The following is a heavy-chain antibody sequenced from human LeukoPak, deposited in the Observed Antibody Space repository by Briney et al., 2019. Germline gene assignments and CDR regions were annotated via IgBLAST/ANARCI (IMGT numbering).Heavy chain of an antibody. CDR3: ARVRRRAPLLFDY. D-gene: IGHD2-15*01. CDR2: IWYDGSNK. CDR1: GFTFSSYG. J-gene: IGHJ4*02. V-gene: IGHV3-33*01. Sequence: PGGSLRLSCAASGFTFSSYGMHWVRQAPGKGLEWVAVIWYDGSNKYYADSVKGRFTISRDNSKNTLYLQMNSLRAEDTAVYYCARVRRRAPLLFDYWGQGTLVTVSS.